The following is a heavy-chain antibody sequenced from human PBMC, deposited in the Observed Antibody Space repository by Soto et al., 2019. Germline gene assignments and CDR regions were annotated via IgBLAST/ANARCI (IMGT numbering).Heavy chain of an antibody. CDR2: TSYDGSTK. Sequence: QVQVVESGGGVVQPGRSLRLSCAASGFTFSDYAMHWVRQAPGKGLEWVAVTSYDGSTKYYADSVKGRFTISRDNPRNTLYLQMNSLRSEDTAVYYCANDGYAYGPNYCDYWGQGNLVTVAS. CDR3: ANDGYAYGPNYCDY. D-gene: IGHD3-16*01. V-gene: IGHV3-30*18. J-gene: IGHJ4*02. CDR1: GFTFSDYA.